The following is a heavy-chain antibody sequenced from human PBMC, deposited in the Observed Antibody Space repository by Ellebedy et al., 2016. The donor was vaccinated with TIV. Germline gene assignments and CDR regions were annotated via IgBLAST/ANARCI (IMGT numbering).Heavy chain of an antibody. V-gene: IGHV3-21*01. CDR2: ISSSSSYI. CDR3: ARDPSSGYIEDAFDI. J-gene: IGHJ3*02. Sequence: GGSLRLSCAASGFTFSSYSMNWVRQAPGKGLEWVSSISSSSSYIYYADSVKGRFTISRDNAKNSLYLQMNSLRAEDTAVYYCARDPSSGYIEDAFDIWGQGTMVTVSS. D-gene: IGHD3-22*01. CDR1: GFTFSSYS.